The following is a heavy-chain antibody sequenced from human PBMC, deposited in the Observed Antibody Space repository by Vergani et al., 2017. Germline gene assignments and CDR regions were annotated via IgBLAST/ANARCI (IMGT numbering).Heavy chain of an antibody. CDR1: GFTFSSYW. Sequence: EVQLVESGGGLVQPGGSLRLSCAASGFTFSSYWMHWVRQVPGKGLVWVSRINSDASSTGYADSVKGRFTISRDNAKNTLYLQMNSLRAEDTAVYYCARDRPPNWEYYFDNWGQGTLVTVSS. J-gene: IGHJ4*02. CDR3: ARDRPPNWEYYFDN. CDR2: INSDASST. D-gene: IGHD7-27*01. V-gene: IGHV3-74*01.